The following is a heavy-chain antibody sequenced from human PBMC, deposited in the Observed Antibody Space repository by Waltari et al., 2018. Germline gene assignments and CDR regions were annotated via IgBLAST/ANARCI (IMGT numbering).Heavy chain of an antibody. CDR1: GGSFSGYY. V-gene: IGHV4-34*01. CDR3: AREYYDILTGYYTVRYLDY. CDR2: INHSGST. Sequence: QVQLQQWGAGLLKPSETLSLTCAVYGGSFSGYYWSWIRQPPGKGLEWIGEINHSGSTNYNPSLKSRVTITVDTSKNQISLKLSSVTAADTAVYYCAREYYDILTGYYTVRYLDYWGQGTLVTVSS. D-gene: IGHD3-9*01. J-gene: IGHJ4*02.